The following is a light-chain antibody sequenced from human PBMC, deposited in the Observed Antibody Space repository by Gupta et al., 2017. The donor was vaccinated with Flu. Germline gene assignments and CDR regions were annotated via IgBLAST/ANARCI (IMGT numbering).Light chain of an antibody. Sequence: SYVLTQPPSVSVAPGQTSRITCDGNNIGSKSVHWYQQKPGQAPVLGVEDNKDRPSGITERVACSNSGNKANRNISRVEAGAEADDDCQVWASSSDHPVFGGGTKLTVL. V-gene: IGLV3-21*02. CDR2: DNK. CDR1: NIGSKS. CDR3: QVWASSSDHPV. J-gene: IGLJ2*01.